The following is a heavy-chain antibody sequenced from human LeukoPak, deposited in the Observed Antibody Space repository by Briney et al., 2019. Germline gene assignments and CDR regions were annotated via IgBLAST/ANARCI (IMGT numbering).Heavy chain of an antibody. CDR3: AKDRDSSGWYYYGMDV. D-gene: IGHD6-19*01. CDR2: ISYDGSNK. V-gene: IGHV3-30*18. CDR1: GFTFSSYG. Sequence: GGSLRLSCAAPGFTFSSYGMHWVRQAPGKGLEWVAVISYDGSNKYYADSVKGRFTISRDNSKNTLYLQMNSLRAEDTAVYYCAKDRDSSGWYYYGMDVWGQGTTVTVSS. J-gene: IGHJ6*02.